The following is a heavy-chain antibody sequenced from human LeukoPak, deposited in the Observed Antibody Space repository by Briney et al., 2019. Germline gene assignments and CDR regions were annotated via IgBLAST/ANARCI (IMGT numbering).Heavy chain of an antibody. J-gene: IGHJ3*02. V-gene: IGHV3-21*01. CDR3: VRGGYTMIKADAFDI. Sequence: GGSLRLSCTASGFSFSGYDMNWVRQTPGKGLEWVASFSTRSNYIYYAASLKGRFTVSRDNAKASLYLQVNNLRADDTGRYYCVRGGYTMIKADAFDIWGQGTLVIVSS. CDR1: GFSFSGYD. CDR2: FSTRSNYI. D-gene: IGHD3-22*01.